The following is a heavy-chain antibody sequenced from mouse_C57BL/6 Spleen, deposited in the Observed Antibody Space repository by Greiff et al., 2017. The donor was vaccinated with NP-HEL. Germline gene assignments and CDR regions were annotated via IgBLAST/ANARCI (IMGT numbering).Heavy chain of an antibody. CDR1: GYTFTDYY. CDR3: EREDGGFAY. J-gene: IGHJ3*01. V-gene: IGHV1-19*01. CDR2: INPYNGGT. Sequence: VQLQQSGPVLVKPGASVKMSCKASGYTFTDYYMNWVKQSHGKSLEWIGVINPYNGGTSYNQKFKGKATLTVDKSSSTAYMELNSLTSEDSAVYYCEREDGGFAYWSQGTLGTVSA.